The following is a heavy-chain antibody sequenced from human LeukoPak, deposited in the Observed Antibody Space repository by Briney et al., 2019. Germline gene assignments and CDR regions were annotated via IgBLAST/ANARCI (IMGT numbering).Heavy chain of an antibody. V-gene: IGHV3-7*03. CDR1: GYTFSNYW. D-gene: IGHD3-3*01. CDR2: IRQDGNEK. CDR3: ARDHYTIFYYYYGMDV. J-gene: IGHJ6*02. Sequence: PGGSLRLSCSGSGYTFSNYWMSWVRQAPEKGLEWVANIRQDGNEKHYADSVKGRFTISRDNAKNSLYLQMNSLRAEDTAVYYCARDHYTIFYYYYGMDVWGQGTTVTVSS.